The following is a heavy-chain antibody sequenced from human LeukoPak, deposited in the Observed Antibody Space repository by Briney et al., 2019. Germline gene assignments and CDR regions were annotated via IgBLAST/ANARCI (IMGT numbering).Heavy chain of an antibody. CDR1: GFTFSNYA. CDR2: ISYDGSNN. Sequence: GRSLRLSCAASGFTFSNYAMHWVRQAPGKGLEWVALISYDGSNNYYADSVEGRFTISRDNSENTLYLQMNSLRAEDTAVYYCAKKWSGDYDSSGVNDAFDIWGQGTMVTVSS. D-gene: IGHD3-22*01. CDR3: AKKWSGDYDSSGVNDAFDI. V-gene: IGHV3-30*04. J-gene: IGHJ3*02.